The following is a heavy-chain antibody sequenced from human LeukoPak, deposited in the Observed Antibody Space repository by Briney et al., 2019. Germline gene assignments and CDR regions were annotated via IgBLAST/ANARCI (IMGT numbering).Heavy chain of an antibody. Sequence: SETLSLTCTVSGGSISSYYWSWIRQPPGKGLEWIGYIYYSGSTNYNPSLKSRVTISVDTSKNQFSLKLSSVTAGDTAEDYCAKARYSSSWYGGYKAFDYWGQGTLVTVSS. J-gene: IGHJ4*02. CDR3: AKARYSSSWYGGYKAFDY. D-gene: IGHD6-13*01. CDR2: IYYSGST. CDR1: GGSISSYY. V-gene: IGHV4-59*01.